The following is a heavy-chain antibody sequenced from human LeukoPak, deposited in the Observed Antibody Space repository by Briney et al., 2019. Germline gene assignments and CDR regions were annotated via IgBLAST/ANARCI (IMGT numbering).Heavy chain of an antibody. CDR2: ISYLSSHV. D-gene: IGHD3-16*01. J-gene: IGHJ4*02. V-gene: IGHV3-21*01. CDR1: GFTFSDYD. CDR3: GRAFPPLRTSSAGDL. Sequence: GGSLRLSCSASGFTFSDYDMNWVRQAPGKGLEWVSSISYLSSHVYYGDSVKGRYSISRDNAKNSLYLQMNSLGAEDTAIYYCGRAFPPLRTSSAGDLWGQGILVTVSS.